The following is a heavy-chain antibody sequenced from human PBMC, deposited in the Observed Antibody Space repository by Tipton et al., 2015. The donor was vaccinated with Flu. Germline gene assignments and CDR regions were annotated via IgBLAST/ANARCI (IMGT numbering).Heavy chain of an antibody. CDR2: VHRTGIT. V-gene: IGHV4-38-2*02. D-gene: IGHD5-18*01. J-gene: IGHJ4*02. CDR1: GDSIDSRYY. CDR3: ARDTYSPGYGSPLYFDF. Sequence: TLSLTCFVSGDSIDSRYYWGWVRQPPGKGLEWIGNVHRTGITYYNPSVKSRVTISVDTSKNQFSLRLTSVTAADTAVYYCARDTYSPGYGSPLYFDFWGPGTLVTVSA.